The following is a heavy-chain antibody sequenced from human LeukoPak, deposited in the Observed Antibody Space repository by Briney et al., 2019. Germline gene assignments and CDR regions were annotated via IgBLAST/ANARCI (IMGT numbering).Heavy chain of an antibody. CDR1: GGFISGYY. J-gene: IGHJ4*02. CDR2: IDHSGST. D-gene: IGHD2-8*01. V-gene: IGHV4-34*01. Sequence: SETLSLTCAVYGGFISGYYWTCIRQPPGKGLEWIGEIDHSGSTNYNPSLKSRVTISVDTSKHQFSLKLSSVTAADTAVYYCARLMVANVRKEFDYCGQGTL. CDR3: ARLMVANVRKEFDY.